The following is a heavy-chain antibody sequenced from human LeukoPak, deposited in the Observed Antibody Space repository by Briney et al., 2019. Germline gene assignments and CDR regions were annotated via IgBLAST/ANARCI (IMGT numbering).Heavy chain of an antibody. D-gene: IGHD4-23*01. J-gene: IGHJ4*02. Sequence: QPGGSLRLSCAASGFIFSTYWMHWVRQAPGKGLAWVARLSTDGTTTTYADSVKGRFTISRGNAKNTLYLQMNSLRAEDTAVYYCARDPLPDYGGKPLWGQGTLVTVSS. CDR3: ARDPLPDYGGKPL. V-gene: IGHV3-74*03. CDR1: GFIFSTYW. CDR2: LSTDGTTT.